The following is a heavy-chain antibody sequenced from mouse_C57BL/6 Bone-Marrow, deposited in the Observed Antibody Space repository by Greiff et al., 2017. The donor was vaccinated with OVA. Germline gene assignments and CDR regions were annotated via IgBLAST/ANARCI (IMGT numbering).Heavy chain of an antibody. CDR1: GYTLTSYD. J-gene: IGHJ4*01. Sequence: VQLQQSGPELVKPGASVKLSCKASGYTLTSYDINWVKQRPGQGLEWIGWIYPRDGSTKYNEKFKGKATLTVDTSSSTAYMELHSLTSEDSAVYFCARGGFYDGYVGDYWGQGTSVTVSS. CDR2: IYPRDGST. CDR3: ARGGFYDGYVGDY. D-gene: IGHD2-3*01. V-gene: IGHV1-85*01.